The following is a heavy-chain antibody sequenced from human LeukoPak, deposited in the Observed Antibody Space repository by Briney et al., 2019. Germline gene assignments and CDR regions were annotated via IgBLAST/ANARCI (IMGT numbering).Heavy chain of an antibody. CDR2: IRYDGSNK. J-gene: IGHJ4*02. CDR1: GFTFSSYG. D-gene: IGHD1/OR15-1a*01. Sequence: GGSLRLSCAASGFTFSSYGMHWVRQAPGKGLEWVAFIRYDGSNKYYADSVKGRFTISRDNSKNTLYLQMNSLRAEDTAVYYCAKAPEHSFKSRHFDYWGQGTLVTVSS. CDR3: AKAPEHSFKSRHFDY. V-gene: IGHV3-30*02.